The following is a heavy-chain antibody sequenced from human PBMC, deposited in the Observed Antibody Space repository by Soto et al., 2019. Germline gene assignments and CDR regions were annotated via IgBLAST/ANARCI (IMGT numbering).Heavy chain of an antibody. J-gene: IGHJ3*02. Sequence: EASVKVSCKASGYSFTGNSMHWVRQAPGQGLEWMGWINAGNGNTKYSQKFQGRVTITRDTSASTAYMELSSLRSEDTAVYYCARGGPYYYDSSGYHTLDAFDIWGQGTMVTVSS. CDR2: INAGNGNT. CDR3: ARGGPYYYDSSGYHTLDAFDI. V-gene: IGHV1-3*01. D-gene: IGHD3-22*01. CDR1: GYSFTGNS.